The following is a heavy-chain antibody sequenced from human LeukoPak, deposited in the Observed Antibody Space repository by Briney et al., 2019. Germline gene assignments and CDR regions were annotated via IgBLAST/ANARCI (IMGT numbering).Heavy chain of an antibody. CDR2: FSGSDGTT. Sequence: GVSLRLSFAASGFTFSSYALSWVRQAPGKGLEWLAAFSGSDGTTYYADSVKGRFSISRDNSKNTLYLQMNSLRADDTAVYYCAKAPPKTGLAASGSFEYWGQGTLVTVSS. CDR3: AKAPPKTGLAASGSFEY. J-gene: IGHJ4*02. V-gene: IGHV3-23*01. D-gene: IGHD6-25*01. CDR1: GFTFSSYA.